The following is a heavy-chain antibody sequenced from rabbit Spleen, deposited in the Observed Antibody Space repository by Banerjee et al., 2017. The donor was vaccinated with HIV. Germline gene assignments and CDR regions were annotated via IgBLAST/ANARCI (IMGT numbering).Heavy chain of an antibody. CDR1: GFTLSSYW. Sequence: QQQLEESGGGQVKPGGTLTLSCKASGFTLSSYWIWWVRQAPGKGLEWIACIDTNNGDTDYANWPKGRFTISKTSSTTVTLQMTSLTAADTATYFCARNYVNAFDPWGQGTLVTVS. D-gene: IGHD1-1*01. V-gene: IGHV1S45*01. CDR2: IDTNNGDT. J-gene: IGHJ2*01. CDR3: ARNYVNAFDP.